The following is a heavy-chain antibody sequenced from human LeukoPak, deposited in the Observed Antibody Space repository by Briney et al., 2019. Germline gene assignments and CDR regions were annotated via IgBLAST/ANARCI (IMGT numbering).Heavy chain of an antibody. CDR2: ISGNGGST. D-gene: IGHD3-9*01. Sequence: PGGSLRLSCAASGFTFISYAMSWVRQAPGKGLEWVSSISGNGGSTYYADSVKGRFTISRDNSKNTLFLQMNSLRAEDTAVYYCAKDHYDILTGYYTVFDYWGQGTLVTVSS. J-gene: IGHJ4*02. V-gene: IGHV3-23*01. CDR3: AKDHYDILTGYYTVFDY. CDR1: GFTFISYA.